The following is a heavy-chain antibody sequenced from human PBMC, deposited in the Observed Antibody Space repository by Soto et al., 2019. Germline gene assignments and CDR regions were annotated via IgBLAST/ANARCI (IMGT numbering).Heavy chain of an antibody. CDR2: IGTAGDT. Sequence: GGSLRLSCAASGVSGFTFSKYAMSWVRQAPGKGLEWVSAIGTAGDTYYPGSVKGRFTISRENAKNSLYLQMNSLRAGDTAVYYCARGRMSVVLDAFDIWGQGTMVTVSS. D-gene: IGHD2-15*01. V-gene: IGHV3-13*01. CDR3: ARGRMSVVLDAFDI. J-gene: IGHJ3*02. CDR1: GVSGFTFSKYA.